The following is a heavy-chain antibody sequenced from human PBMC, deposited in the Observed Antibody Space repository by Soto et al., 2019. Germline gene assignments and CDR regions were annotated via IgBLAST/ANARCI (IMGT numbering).Heavy chain of an antibody. Sequence: GGSLSPSCAPPGFTFGNYPIPWVPQAPGKGLEYVSLIGGNGVSTYYANSVKGRFTISRDNSKNTLYLQMGSLTPDDMAVYYCAKVRKNYGDYDYWGQGTLVTVSS. D-gene: IGHD4-17*01. J-gene: IGHJ4*02. V-gene: IGHV3-64*01. CDR1: GFTFGNYP. CDR3: AKVRKNYGDYDY. CDR2: IGGNGVST.